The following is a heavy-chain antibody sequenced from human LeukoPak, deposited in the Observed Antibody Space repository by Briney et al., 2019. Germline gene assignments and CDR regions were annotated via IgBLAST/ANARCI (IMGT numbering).Heavy chain of an antibody. D-gene: IGHD3-9*01. V-gene: IGHV3-15*01. CDR3: TTDIVKAYDILTDDCYYYYGMDV. J-gene: IGHJ6*02. CDR2: IKSKTDGGTT. CDR1: GFTFSNAW. Sequence: GGSPRLSCAASGFTFSNAWMSWVRQAPGKGLEWVGRIKSKTDGGTTDYAAPVKGRFTISRDDSKNTLYLQMNSLKTEDTAVYYCTTDIVKAYDILTDDCYYYYGMDVWGQGTTVTVSS.